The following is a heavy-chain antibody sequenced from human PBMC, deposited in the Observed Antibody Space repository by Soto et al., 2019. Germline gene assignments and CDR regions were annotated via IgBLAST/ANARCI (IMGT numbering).Heavy chain of an antibody. D-gene: IGHD6-19*01. V-gene: IGHV3-11*01. CDR3: ARDRGAVVGQYFDY. J-gene: IGHJ4*02. Sequence: GGSLRLSCAASGFTFSGYYMSWIRQAPGKGLEWISYISSSGTTENYADSVKGRFTVSRDNAKNSLYLQVNSPRAEDTAVYYCARDRGAVVGQYFDYWGQGTLVTVSS. CDR2: ISSSGTTE. CDR1: GFTFSGYY.